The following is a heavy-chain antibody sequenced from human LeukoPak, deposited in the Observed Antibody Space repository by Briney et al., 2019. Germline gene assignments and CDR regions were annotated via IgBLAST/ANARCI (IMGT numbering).Heavy chain of an antibody. Sequence: GVSLKISCKGSGYSFTSYWINWVRQMPGKGLEWMGRIDPSDSYTNYSPSFQGHVTISADKSISTAYLQWSSLKASDTAMYYCARRGRDGPISGFDYWGQGTLVTISS. CDR2: IDPSDSYT. V-gene: IGHV5-10-1*01. J-gene: IGHJ4*02. CDR3: ARRGRDGPISGFDY. D-gene: IGHD5-24*01. CDR1: GYSFTSYW.